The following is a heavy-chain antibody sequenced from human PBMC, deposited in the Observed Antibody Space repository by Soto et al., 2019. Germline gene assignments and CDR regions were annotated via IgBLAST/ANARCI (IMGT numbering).Heavy chain of an antibody. J-gene: IGHJ4*02. CDR3: ARYNAASGTYYFDF. D-gene: IGHD6-13*01. CDR2: INHRGSA. CDR1: GASVSSTYW. Sequence: PSETLSLTCAVSGASVSSTYWWSWVSKPPGKGPEWIGEINHRGSANYNPSLKSRVTISVDISKSQFSLRLTSVTAADTAVYYCARYNAASGTYYFDFWGQGALVTVSS. V-gene: IGHV4-4*02.